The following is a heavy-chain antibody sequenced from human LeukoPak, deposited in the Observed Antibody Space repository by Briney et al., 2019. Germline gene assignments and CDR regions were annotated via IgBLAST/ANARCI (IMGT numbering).Heavy chain of an antibody. CDR2: ISSSSTTI. CDR1: GFTFSSYS. V-gene: IGHV3-48*01. D-gene: IGHD3-10*01. Sequence: GGSLRLSCAASGFTFSSYSMNWVRQAPGKGLEWVSYISSSSTTIYYTDSVKGRFTISRDNARNSLYLQMNSLRAEDTAVYFCARDGGDFDYWGQGTLVTVSS. CDR3: ARDGGDFDY. J-gene: IGHJ4*02.